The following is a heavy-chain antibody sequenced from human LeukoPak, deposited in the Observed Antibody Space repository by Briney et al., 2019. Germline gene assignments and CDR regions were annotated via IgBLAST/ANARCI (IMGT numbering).Heavy chain of an antibody. CDR3: ARESRSSSWSNWFDP. CDR1: GFTFRTYW. J-gene: IGHJ5*02. D-gene: IGHD6-13*01. V-gene: IGHV3-7*01. CDR2: IKQDGSEK. Sequence: PGGSLRLSCAATGFTFRTYWMSWVRQAPGKGLEWVANIKQDGSEKYYVDSVKGRFTISRDNGKNSLYLQMNSLRVEDTAVYYCARESRSSSWSNWFDPWGQGTLVTVSS.